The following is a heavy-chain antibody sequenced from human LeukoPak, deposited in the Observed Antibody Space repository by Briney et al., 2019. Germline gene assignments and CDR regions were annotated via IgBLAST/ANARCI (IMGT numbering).Heavy chain of an antibody. Sequence: GGSLRLSCAASGFTFSSYSMNWVRQAPGKGLEWVSSISSSSSYIYYADSAKGRFTISRDNAKNSLYLQMNSLRAEDTAVYYCARDVLGVQHLAVAGDGHPSAWGQGTLVTVSS. D-gene: IGHD6-19*01. J-gene: IGHJ4*02. CDR2: ISSSSSYI. CDR3: ARDVLGVQHLAVAGDGHPSA. V-gene: IGHV3-21*01. CDR1: GFTFSSYS.